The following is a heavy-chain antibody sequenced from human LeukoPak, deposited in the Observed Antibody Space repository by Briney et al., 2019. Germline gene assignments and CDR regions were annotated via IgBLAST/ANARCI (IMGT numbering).Heavy chain of an antibody. D-gene: IGHD3-9*01. CDR3: ARDGVLRYFDSYYYYIDV. V-gene: IGHV3-21*01. CDR2: ISSSGTYI. Sequence: GGSLRLSCAASGFTFSSYSINWVRQAPGKGLEWVSSISSSGTYIYYADSVKGRFTISRDNAKNSLYLQMNSLRAEDTAVYYCARDGVLRYFDSYYYYIDVWGKGTTVTISS. CDR1: GFTFSSYS. J-gene: IGHJ6*03.